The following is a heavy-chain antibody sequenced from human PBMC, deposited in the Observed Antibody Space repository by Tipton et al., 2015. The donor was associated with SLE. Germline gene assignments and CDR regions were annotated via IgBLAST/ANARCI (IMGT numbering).Heavy chain of an antibody. CDR3: ARGPEELGIPPLFDY. CDR2: IYYSGNA. V-gene: IGHV4-59*08. J-gene: IGHJ4*02. D-gene: IGHD7-27*01. CDR1: GGSISSHD. Sequence: TLSLTCTVSGGSISSHDWSWIRQPPGRGLEWIGSIYYSGNANSNPSLKSRVTISVDTSKNQFSLKLSSVTAADTAVYYCARGPEELGIPPLFDYWGQGTLVTVSS.